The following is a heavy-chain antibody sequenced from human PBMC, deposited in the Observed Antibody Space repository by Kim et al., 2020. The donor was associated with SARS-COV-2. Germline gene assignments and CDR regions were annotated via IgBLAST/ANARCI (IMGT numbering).Heavy chain of an antibody. Sequence: GGSLRLSCAASGFTFSSYGMHWVRQAPGKGLEWVAVISYDGSNKYYADSVKGRFTISRDNSKNTLYLQMNSLRAEDTAMYYCAKDADYGDYAMDYWGQGTLVTVSS. V-gene: IGHV3-30*18. CDR2: ISYDGSNK. J-gene: IGHJ4*02. CDR3: AKDADYGDYAMDY. D-gene: IGHD4-17*01. CDR1: GFTFSSYG.